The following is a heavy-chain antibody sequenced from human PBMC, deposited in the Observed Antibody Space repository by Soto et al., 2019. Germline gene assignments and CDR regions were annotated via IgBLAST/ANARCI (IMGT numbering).Heavy chain of an antibody. CDR3: AKDYYYDSSGYYSGAFDI. Sequence: PGGSLKITCAATGVTFSSSGMHRVSQAPGKGLEWVAVISYDGSNKYYADSVKGRFTISRDNSKNTLYLQMNSLRAEDTAVYYCAKDYYYDSSGYYSGAFDIWGQGT. V-gene: IGHV3-30*18. J-gene: IGHJ3*02. CDR2: ISYDGSNK. D-gene: IGHD3-22*01. CDR1: GVTFSSSG.